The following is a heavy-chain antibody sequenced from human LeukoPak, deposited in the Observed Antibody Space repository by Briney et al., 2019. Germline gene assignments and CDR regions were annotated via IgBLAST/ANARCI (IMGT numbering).Heavy chain of an antibody. V-gene: IGHV4-39*07. CDR1: GGSISSSSYY. CDR3: ARKVIAVAGPAFDY. CDR2: IYYSGST. Sequence: PSETLSLTCTVSGGSISSSSYYWGWIRQPPGKGLEWIGSIYYSGSTNYNPSLKSRVTISVDTSKNQFSLKLSSVTAADTAVYYCARKVIAVAGPAFDYWGQGTLVTVSS. J-gene: IGHJ4*02. D-gene: IGHD6-19*01.